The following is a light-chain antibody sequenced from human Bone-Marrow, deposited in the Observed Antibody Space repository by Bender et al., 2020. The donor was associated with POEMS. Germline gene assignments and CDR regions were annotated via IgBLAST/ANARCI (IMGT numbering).Light chain of an antibody. V-gene: IGLV2-18*02. J-gene: IGLJ2*01. CDR3: SSYAGSNIVV. Sequence: QSALTQPPSVSGSPGQSVTISCTGTSSDVGSYNRVSWYQQPPGTAPKLMIYEVNNRPSGVPDRFSGSKSGNTASLNISGLQAEDEADYYCSSYAGSNIVVFGGGTKLTVL. CDR1: SSDVGSYNR. CDR2: EVN.